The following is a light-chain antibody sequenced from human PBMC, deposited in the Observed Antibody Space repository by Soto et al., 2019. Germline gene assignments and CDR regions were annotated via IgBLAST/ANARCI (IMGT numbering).Light chain of an antibody. Sequence: EIVLTQSPGTLSLSPGERATLSCRASQSVSSSYLAWYQQKPGQAPRLLIYGASSRATGIPDRFSGSGSGTDCTLTISRLEPDDFAVYYCQQYGSSPPSITFGQGTRLEIK. CDR3: QQYGSSPPSIT. CDR1: QSVSSSY. J-gene: IGKJ5*01. CDR2: GAS. V-gene: IGKV3-20*01.